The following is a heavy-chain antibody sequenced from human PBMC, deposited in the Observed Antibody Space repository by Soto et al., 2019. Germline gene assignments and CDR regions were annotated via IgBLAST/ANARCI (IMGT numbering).Heavy chain of an antibody. CDR3: TGLWFGEIYNY. J-gene: IGHJ4*01. V-gene: IGHV3-15*07. CDR1: GFSFKNAW. D-gene: IGHD3-10*01. Sequence: EVELVESGGGLVKPGGSLTLSCAASGFSFKNAWMNWVRQAPGKGLEWVGRMKNKNDGGTTDYAAFVKGRFTISRDAPDNTLYLHMNGLNTEDTGVYFCTGLWFGEIYNYWGQGSLVTVSS. CDR2: MKNKNDGGTT.